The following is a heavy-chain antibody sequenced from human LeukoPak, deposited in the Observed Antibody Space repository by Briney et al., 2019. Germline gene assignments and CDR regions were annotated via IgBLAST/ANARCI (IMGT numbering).Heavy chain of an antibody. Sequence: GESLKISCKGSGYSFTNYWIGWVRQMPGKGLEWMGTIYPGDSDTRYSPSFQGQVTISADKSISTAYLQWSSLKASDTAMYYCASGLVVPAAINYYYYGMDVWGQGTTVTVSS. D-gene: IGHD2-2*01. J-gene: IGHJ6*02. CDR3: ASGLVVPAAINYYYYGMDV. CDR2: IYPGDSDT. V-gene: IGHV5-51*01. CDR1: GYSFTNYW.